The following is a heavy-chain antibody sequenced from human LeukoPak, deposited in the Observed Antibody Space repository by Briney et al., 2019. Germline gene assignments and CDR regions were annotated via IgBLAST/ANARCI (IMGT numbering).Heavy chain of an antibody. Sequence: SETLSLTCTVSGVSISSCYWSWIRQPPGKGLEWIGYIYYSGSTNYNPSLKSRVTISVDTSKDQFSLKLRSVTAADTAVYYCARGGGYSYGVDYWGQGTLVTVSS. CDR2: IYYSGST. J-gene: IGHJ4*02. D-gene: IGHD5-18*01. CDR3: ARGGGYSYGVDY. V-gene: IGHV4-59*01. CDR1: GVSISSCY.